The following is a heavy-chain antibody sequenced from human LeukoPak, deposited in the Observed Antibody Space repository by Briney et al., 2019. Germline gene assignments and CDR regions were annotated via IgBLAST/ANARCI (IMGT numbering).Heavy chain of an antibody. CDR3: AREYGEAFDI. V-gene: IGHV3-30*04. D-gene: IGHD3-10*01. Sequence: HPGGSLRLSCAASGFTLSSYAMHWVRQAPGKGLEWVAVISYDGSNKYYADSVKGRFTISRDNSKNTLYLQMNSLRAEDTAVYYCAREYGEAFDIWGQGTMVTVSS. CDR1: GFTLSSYA. J-gene: IGHJ3*02. CDR2: ISYDGSNK.